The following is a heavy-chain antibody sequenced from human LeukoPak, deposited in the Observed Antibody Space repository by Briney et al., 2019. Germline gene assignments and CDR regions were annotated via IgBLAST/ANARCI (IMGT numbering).Heavy chain of an antibody. J-gene: IGHJ5*02. D-gene: IGHD1-26*01. CDR2: ISGSGGST. V-gene: IGHV3-23*01. Sequence: PGGSLRLSCAASGFTFSSYAMSWVRQAPGKGLEWVSAISGSGGSTYYADSVKGRFTISRDNSKNTLYLQMNSLRAEDTAVYYCARDRGIVGQFDPWGQGTLVTVSS. CDR1: GFTFSSYA. CDR3: ARDRGIVGQFDP.